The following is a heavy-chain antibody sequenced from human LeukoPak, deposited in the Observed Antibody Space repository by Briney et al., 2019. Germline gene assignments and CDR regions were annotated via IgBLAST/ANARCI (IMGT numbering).Heavy chain of an antibody. Sequence: PGESLKISCKGSGYSFTSYWIGWVRQMPGKGLEWMGIIYPGDSGTRYSPSFGGQVTFSADKSKNTAYLQWNSLKASDTAMYFCARPDGGRENAFDIWGQGTMVTVSS. CDR3: ARPDGGRENAFDI. CDR1: GYSFTSYW. D-gene: IGHD3-16*01. CDR2: IYPGDSGT. J-gene: IGHJ3*02. V-gene: IGHV5-51*01.